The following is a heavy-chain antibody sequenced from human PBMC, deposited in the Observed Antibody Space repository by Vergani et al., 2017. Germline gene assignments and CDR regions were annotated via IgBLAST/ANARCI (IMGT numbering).Heavy chain of an antibody. Sequence: QVQLQESGPGLVKPSGTLSLTCAVSGGSLSSSNWWSWVRQPPGKGLEWIGEIYHSGSTNYNPSLRSRVTISVDKSKNQFSLKRSSVTAADTAVDYCAGXKGRGIAAAGPAAGFDAWGQGTLVTVSS. CDR1: GGSLSSSNW. CDR3: AGXKGRGIAAAGPAAGFDA. J-gene: IGHJ5*02. V-gene: IGHV4-4*02. D-gene: IGHD6-13*01. CDR2: IYHSGST.